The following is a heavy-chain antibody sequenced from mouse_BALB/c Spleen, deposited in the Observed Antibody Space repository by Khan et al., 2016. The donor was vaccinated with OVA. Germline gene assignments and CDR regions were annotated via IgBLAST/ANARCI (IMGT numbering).Heavy chain of an antibody. Sequence: EVELVESGGGLVQPGGSLRLSCATSGFTFTDYYMTWVRQPPGEALEWLGLISNKADGYRTEYSASVMGRFTFSRDISQNILYLPMTTLSPEDSGTYYCARDQVGSYFDYWGQGTTLTVSS. CDR1: GFTFTDYY. CDR2: ISNKADGYRT. D-gene: IGHD4-1*02. CDR3: ARDQVGSYFDY. J-gene: IGHJ2*01. V-gene: IGHV7-3*02.